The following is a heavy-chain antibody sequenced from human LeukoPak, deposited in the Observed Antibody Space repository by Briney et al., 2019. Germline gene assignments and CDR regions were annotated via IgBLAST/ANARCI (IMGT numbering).Heavy chain of an antibody. CDR2: IYHSGST. Sequence: SETLSLTCTVSGYSISSGYYWGWIRQPPGKGLEWIGSIYHSGSTYYNPSLKSRVTISVDTSKNQFSLKLSSVTAADTAVYYCARGRRGYSSSFDYWGQGTLVTVSS. V-gene: IGHV4-38-2*02. D-gene: IGHD5-18*01. CDR3: ARGRRGYSSSFDY. CDR1: GYSISSGYY. J-gene: IGHJ4*02.